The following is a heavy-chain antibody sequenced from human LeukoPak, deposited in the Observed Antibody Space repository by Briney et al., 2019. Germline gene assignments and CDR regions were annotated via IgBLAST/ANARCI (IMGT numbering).Heavy chain of an antibody. CDR1: GGTFSSYA. D-gene: IGHD2-2*01. CDR3: ARDGTLKYCSSTSCYGFAFDI. V-gene: IGHV1-69*13. Sequence: SVKVSCMASGGTFSSYAISWVRQAPGQGLEWMGGIIPIFGTANYAQKFQGRVTITADESTSTAYMELSSLRSEDTAVYYCARDGTLKYCSSTSCYGFAFDIWGQGTMVTVSS. J-gene: IGHJ3*02. CDR2: IIPIFGTA.